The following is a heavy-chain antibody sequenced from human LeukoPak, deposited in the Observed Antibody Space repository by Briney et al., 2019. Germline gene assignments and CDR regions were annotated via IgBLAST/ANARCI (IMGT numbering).Heavy chain of an antibody. V-gene: IGHV3-48*01. CDR2: ISSSSSTI. J-gene: IGHJ3*02. CDR3: ARDCSSTSCYLWRRGLDAFDT. D-gene: IGHD2-2*01. CDR1: GFTFSSYS. Sequence: GGSLRLSCAASGFTFSSYSMNWVRQAPGKGLEWVSYISSSSSTIYYADSVKGRFTISRDNAKNSLYLQMNSLRAEDTAVYYCARDCSSTSCYLWRRGLDAFDTWGQGTMVTVSS.